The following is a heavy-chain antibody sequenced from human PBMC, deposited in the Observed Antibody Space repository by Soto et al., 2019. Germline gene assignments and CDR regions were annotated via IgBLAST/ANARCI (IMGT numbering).Heavy chain of an antibody. J-gene: IGHJ5*02. D-gene: IGHD5-12*01. CDR3: ATPPLALATTVLNCLVSVRRAVPVSDP. CDR2: ILPIFGTP. Sequence: GAAVKLSCKASGGTFSNRAIIWVRQAPGQGLEWMGGILPIFGTPNYAQKFQGRLTISADEFSSTAYMELNILRSADTAVYYCATPPLALATTVLNCLVSVRRAVPVSDP. CDR1: GGTFSNRA. V-gene: IGHV1-69*13.